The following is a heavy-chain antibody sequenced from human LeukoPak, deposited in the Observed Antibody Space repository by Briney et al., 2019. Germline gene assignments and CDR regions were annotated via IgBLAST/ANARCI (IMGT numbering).Heavy chain of an antibody. Sequence: SVKVSCKASGGTFSSYAISWVRQAPGQGLEWMGGIIPIFGTANYAQKFQSRVTITADESTSTAYMELSSLRSEDTAVYYCARYYSGWYYFDYWGQGTLVTVSS. J-gene: IGHJ4*02. CDR1: GGTFSSYA. CDR2: IIPIFGTA. V-gene: IGHV1-69*13. CDR3: ARYYSGWYYFDY. D-gene: IGHD6-19*01.